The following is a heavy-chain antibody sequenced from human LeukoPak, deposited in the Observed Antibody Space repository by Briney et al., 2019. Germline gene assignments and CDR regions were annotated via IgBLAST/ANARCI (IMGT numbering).Heavy chain of an antibody. J-gene: IGHJ4*02. V-gene: IGHV3-30*02. CDR2: IWYDGSEK. Sequence: PGGSLRLSCAASGVIFRNHGMHWVGQAPGKGLEWVTFIWYDGSEKYYADSVRGRFTISRDNSKNTVNLQMNSLRTEDTALYYCAKDLSSGWSFDSWGQGTLVTVSS. CDR1: GVIFRNHG. CDR3: AKDLSSGWSFDS. D-gene: IGHD3-22*01.